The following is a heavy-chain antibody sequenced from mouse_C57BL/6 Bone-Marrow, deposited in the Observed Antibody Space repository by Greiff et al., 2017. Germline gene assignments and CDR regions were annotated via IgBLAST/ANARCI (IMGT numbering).Heavy chain of an antibody. V-gene: IGHV1-62-2*01. D-gene: IGHD2-3*01. CDR1: GYTFTEYT. CDR2: FYPGSGSI. J-gene: IGHJ2*01. Sequence: VHLVESGAELVKPGASVKLSCKASGYTFTEYTIHWVKQRSGQGLEWIGWFYPGSGSIKYNEKFKDKATLTADKSSSTVYMELSRLTSEDSAVYFCARHEGGWLDFDYWGQGTTLPVSS. CDR3: ARHEGGWLDFDY.